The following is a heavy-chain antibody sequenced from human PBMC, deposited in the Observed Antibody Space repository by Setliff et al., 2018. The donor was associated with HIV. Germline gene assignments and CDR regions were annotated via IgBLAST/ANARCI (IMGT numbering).Heavy chain of an antibody. D-gene: IGHD3-22*01. CDR1: GYSFTDYY. Sequence: GASVKVSCKASGYSFTDYYIHWVRQAPGQGLEWMGWINPKSDGTNYAQKLQGRVTMTTDTSTSTAYMELRSLRSDDTAVYYCASQYYYDSSGYYYWGQGTLVTVSS. CDR2: INPKSDGT. CDR3: ASQYYYDSSGYYY. J-gene: IGHJ4*02. V-gene: IGHV1-2*02.